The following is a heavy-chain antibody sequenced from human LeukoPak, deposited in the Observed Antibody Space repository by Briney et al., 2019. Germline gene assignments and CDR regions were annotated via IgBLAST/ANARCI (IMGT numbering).Heavy chain of an antibody. Sequence: ASVKVSCKASGYTFTSYGISWVRQAPGQGLEWMGIINPSGGSTSYAQKFQGRVTMTRDTSTGTVYMELSSLRSEDTAVYYCARDFRSSWATYYYYGMDVWGQGTTVTVSS. V-gene: IGHV1-46*01. J-gene: IGHJ6*02. CDR3: ARDFRSSWATYYYYGMDV. D-gene: IGHD6-13*01. CDR2: INPSGGST. CDR1: GYTFTSYG.